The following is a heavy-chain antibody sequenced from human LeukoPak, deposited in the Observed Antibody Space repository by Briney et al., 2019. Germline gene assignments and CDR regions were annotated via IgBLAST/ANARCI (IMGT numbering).Heavy chain of an antibody. V-gene: IGHV3-23*01. Sequence: GASLRLSCAASGFTFSNYAMSWVRQAPGKGLEWVSAILGSGGSTYYADFVKGRFTVSRDNSRSTLYLQMKSLRAEDTALYYCAKWGDYDVLTGYYVPDYWGQGTRVTVSS. J-gene: IGHJ4*02. CDR2: ILGSGGST. CDR3: AKWGDYDVLTGYYVPDY. CDR1: GFTFSNYA. D-gene: IGHD3-9*01.